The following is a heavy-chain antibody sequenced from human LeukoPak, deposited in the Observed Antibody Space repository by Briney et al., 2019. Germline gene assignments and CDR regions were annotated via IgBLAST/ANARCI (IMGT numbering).Heavy chain of an antibody. CDR1: GGTFSSYA. CDR2: IIPIFGTA. D-gene: IGHD3-22*01. Sequence: ASVKVSCKASGGTFSSYAISWVRPAPGQGLEWMGGIIPIFGTANYAQKFQGRVTITADESTSTAYMELSSLRSEDTAVYYCARVGAAAGTGYDYYDSSGYYFPFDYWGQGTLVTVSS. V-gene: IGHV1-69*01. CDR3: ARVGAAAGTGYDYYDSSGYYFPFDY. J-gene: IGHJ4*02.